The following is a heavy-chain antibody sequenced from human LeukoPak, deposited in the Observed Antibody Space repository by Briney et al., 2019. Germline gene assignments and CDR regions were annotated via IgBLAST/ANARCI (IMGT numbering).Heavy chain of an antibody. D-gene: IGHD3-3*01. CDR1: GFTVSSSY. V-gene: IGHV3-66*02. J-gene: IGHJ5*02. CDR3: ARELWSGYVNWFDP. Sequence: GGSLRLSCAASGFTVSSSYMSWVRQAPGKGLEWVSVIYSGGSTYYADSVKGRFTISRDNSKNTLYLQMNSLRAEDTAVYYCARELWSGYVNWFDPWGQGTLVTVSS. CDR2: IYSGGST.